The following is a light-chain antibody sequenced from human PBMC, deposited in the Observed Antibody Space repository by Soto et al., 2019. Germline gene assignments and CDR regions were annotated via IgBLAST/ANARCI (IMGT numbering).Light chain of an antibody. J-gene: IGKJ4*01. CDR2: GAS. Sequence: EIVMTQSPASLSVSPGERVTLSCRASQSVRSELAWYQQKSGQPPRLLIYGASTRATGNPPRYSGSGSGTEFTLTITDLPSEDFAVYYCQQYERWPPHTFGGGTKVEIK. CDR1: QSVRSE. CDR3: QQYERWPPHT. V-gene: IGKV3-15*01.